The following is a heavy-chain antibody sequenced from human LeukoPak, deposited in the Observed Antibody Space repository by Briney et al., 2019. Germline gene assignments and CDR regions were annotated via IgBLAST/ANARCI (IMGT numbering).Heavy chain of an antibody. D-gene: IGHD1-26*01. CDR3: ARDIVLGATIHCHQYYGMDV. CDR2: INTYNGNT. V-gene: IGHV1-18*01. Sequence: GASVKVSCKASGYSLTAFGISWGRQAPGQGLEWMGWINTYNGNTKYAQNLQGRVTMTTDTSTRTAYMEVRSLTSDDTAIYYCARDIVLGATIHCHQYYGMDVWGQGTTVTVSS. J-gene: IGHJ6*02. CDR1: GYSLTAFG.